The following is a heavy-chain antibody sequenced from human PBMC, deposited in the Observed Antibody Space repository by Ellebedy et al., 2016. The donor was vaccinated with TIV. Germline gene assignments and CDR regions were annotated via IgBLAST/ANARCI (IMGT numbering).Heavy chain of an antibody. D-gene: IGHD1-1*01. V-gene: IGHV4-59*01. CDR3: ARVRTTGTGDHFYYGMDV. Sequence: SETLSLTCTVSGGSTFSYSWTWIRQPPGKGLEWIGYIYNSGSTYYNPSLKSRVTISVDMPKNQFSLKLSSVTAADTAVYYCARVRTTGTGDHFYYGMDVWGQGTTVTVSS. CDR2: IYNSGST. CDR1: GGSTFSYS. J-gene: IGHJ6*02.